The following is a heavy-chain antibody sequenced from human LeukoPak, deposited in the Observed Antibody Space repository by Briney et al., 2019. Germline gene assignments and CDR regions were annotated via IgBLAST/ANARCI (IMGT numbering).Heavy chain of an antibody. CDR1: GFTFSSYE. J-gene: IGHJ4*02. CDR2: ISSSGSTI. Sequence: GGSLRLSCAASGFTFSSYEMNWVRQAPGKGLEWVSYISSSGSTIYYADSVKGRFTISRDNAKNSLYLQMNSLRAEDKAVYYCAREPSQEPGYWGQGTLVTVSS. V-gene: IGHV3-48*03. CDR3: AREPSQEPGY. D-gene: IGHD1-26*01.